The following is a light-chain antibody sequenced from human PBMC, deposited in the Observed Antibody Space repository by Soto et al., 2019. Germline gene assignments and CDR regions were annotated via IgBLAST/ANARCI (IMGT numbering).Light chain of an antibody. CDR3: VAWDDSLNGHV. CDR1: SSNIGSNS. V-gene: IGLV1-44*01. CDR2: TTD. Sequence: QSALTQPPSASGTPGQRVTIFCSGSSSNIGSNSVGWYQQLPGAAPKVLISTTDKRPSGVPDRFSGSKSGTSASLAISGLQSEDEADYYCVAWDDSLNGHVFGTGTKVTVL. J-gene: IGLJ1*01.